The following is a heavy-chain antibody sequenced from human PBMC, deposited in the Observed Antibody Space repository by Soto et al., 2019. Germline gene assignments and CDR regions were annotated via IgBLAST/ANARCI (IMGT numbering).Heavy chain of an antibody. J-gene: IGHJ2*01. CDR1: GFTFSSYA. D-gene: IGHD2-21*01. CDR2: ISGSGGST. Sequence: EVQLLESGGGLVQPGGSLRLSCAASGFTFSSYAMSWVRQAPGKGLEWVSAISGSGGSTYYADSVKGQFTISRDKSKNTLYLQMNSLRDEDTAVYYCATRGDCGGDCYLDWYFDLWGRGTLVTVSS. CDR3: ATRGDCGGDCYLDWYFDL. V-gene: IGHV3-23*01.